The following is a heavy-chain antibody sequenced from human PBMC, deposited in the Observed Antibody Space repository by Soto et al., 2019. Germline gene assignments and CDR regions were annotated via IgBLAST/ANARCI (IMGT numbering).Heavy chain of an antibody. V-gene: IGHV1-2*02. J-gene: IGHJ4*02. CDR1: GYTFTGYY. D-gene: IGHD3-22*01. CDR2: INPNSGGT. Sequence: ASVKVSCKASGYTFTGYYMHWVRQAPGQGLEWMGWINPNSGGTNYAQKFQGRVTMTRDTSISTAYMELSRLRSDDAAVYYCARGGYYDSSAKIDYWGQGTLVTVSS. CDR3: ARGGYYDSSAKIDY.